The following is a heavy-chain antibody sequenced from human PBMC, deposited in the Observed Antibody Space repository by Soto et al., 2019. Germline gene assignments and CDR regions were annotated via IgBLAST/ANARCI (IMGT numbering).Heavy chain of an antibody. CDR1: GFTFSSYW. J-gene: IGHJ6*02. D-gene: IGHD2-2*01. CDR2: IYSGGST. CDR3: ASGGLPDYYYYAMDV. Sequence: QPWGSLRLSCAASGFTFSSYWMTWVRQAPGKGLEWVSVIYSGGSTYYADSVKGRFTISRDNSKNTLYLQMNSLRAEDTAVYYCASGGLPDYYYYAMDVWGQGTTVTVSS. V-gene: IGHV3-66*01.